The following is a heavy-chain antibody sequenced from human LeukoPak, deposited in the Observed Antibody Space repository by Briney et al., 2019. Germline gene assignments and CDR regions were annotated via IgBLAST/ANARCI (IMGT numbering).Heavy chain of an antibody. J-gene: IGHJ5*02. D-gene: IGHD2-21*02. CDR3: ARGTPEAYCGGDCYLNWFDP. CDR2: IYHSGST. V-gene: IGHV4-30-2*01. Sequence: PSETLSLTCAVSGGSISSGGYSWSWIRQPPGTGLEWIGYIYHSGSTYYNPSLKSRVTISVDRSKNQFSLKLSSVTAADTAVYYCARGTPEAYCGGDCYLNWFDPWGQGTLVTVSS. CDR1: GGSISSGGYS.